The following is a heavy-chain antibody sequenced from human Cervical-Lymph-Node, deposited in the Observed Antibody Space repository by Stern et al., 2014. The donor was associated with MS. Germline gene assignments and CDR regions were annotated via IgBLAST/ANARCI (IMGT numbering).Heavy chain of an antibody. CDR1: GYSFTSYW. CDR3: ARLYRGYTGGDPNAPFDY. CDR2: IYPGDPAT. V-gene: IGHV5-51*03. J-gene: IGHJ4*02. D-gene: IGHD5-12*01. Sequence: EVQLVESGAEVKKPGESLKISCKASGYSFTSYWTGWVRQMPGKGLEWMGIIYPGDPATRYSPFFQGQVTISADTSITTAYLQWSSLKASDTAMYYCARLYRGYTGGDPNAPFDYWGQGTLVTVSS.